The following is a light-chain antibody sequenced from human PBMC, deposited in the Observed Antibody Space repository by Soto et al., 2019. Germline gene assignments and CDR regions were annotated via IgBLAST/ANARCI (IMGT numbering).Light chain of an antibody. Sequence: QSVLTQPPSASGTPGQRVTISCSGSSSNIGSNTVNWYQQLPGTAPKLLISSNNQRPSGVPDRFTGSKSGTSASLAISGLQSEDEADYYCAAWDDSLNGLVFGGGTQLNVL. CDR2: SNN. V-gene: IGLV1-44*01. J-gene: IGLJ2*01. CDR1: SSNIGSNT. CDR3: AAWDDSLNGLV.